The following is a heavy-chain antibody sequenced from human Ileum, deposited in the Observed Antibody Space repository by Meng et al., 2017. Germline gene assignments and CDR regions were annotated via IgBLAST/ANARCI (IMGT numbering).Heavy chain of an antibody. Sequence: VRLRVSCPGLVKPSGNLSLTCAVSSGSISDSNWWSWVRQPPGKGLEWIGEIYHTGSTNYNPSLKSRVTMSLDKSKNQFFLDLTSVTAADTAVYYCARDLLGPAIAASGYFDPWGQGTLVTVSS. CDR3: ARDLLGPAIAASGYFDP. V-gene: IGHV4-4*02. CDR2: IYHTGST. D-gene: IGHD5-12*01. CDR1: SGSISDSNW. J-gene: IGHJ5*02.